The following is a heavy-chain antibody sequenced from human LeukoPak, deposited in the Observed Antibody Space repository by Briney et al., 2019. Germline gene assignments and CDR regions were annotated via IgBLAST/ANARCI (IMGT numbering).Heavy chain of an antibody. CDR2: ISGSGGST. J-gene: IGHJ4*02. V-gene: IGHV3-23*01. CDR3: ARGGTTWAKIDY. D-gene: IGHD1-7*01. Sequence: GGSLRLSCAASGFAFSNFAINWVRLAPGKGLEWVSAISGSGGSTYYADSVKGRFTISRDNSKNSLYLQMNSLRAEDTAVYYCARGGTTWAKIDYWGQGTLVTVSS. CDR1: GFAFSNFA.